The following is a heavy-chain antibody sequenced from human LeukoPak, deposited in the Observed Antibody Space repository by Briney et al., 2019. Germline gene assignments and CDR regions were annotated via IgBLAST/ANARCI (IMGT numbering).Heavy chain of an antibody. V-gene: IGHV4-38-2*02. Sequence: SETLSLTCSVSGSPISSGHYWGWIRQPPGKGLEWIGSLYHTGRTSYNPSLKSRVTLAVDTSEKPFSLTMTSLTAADTAVYYCVRGNRLVCPSPSFDYWGPGALVSVSS. D-gene: IGHD6-19*01. CDR2: LYHTGRT. CDR3: VRGNRLVCPSPSFDY. CDR1: GSPISSGHY. J-gene: IGHJ4*02.